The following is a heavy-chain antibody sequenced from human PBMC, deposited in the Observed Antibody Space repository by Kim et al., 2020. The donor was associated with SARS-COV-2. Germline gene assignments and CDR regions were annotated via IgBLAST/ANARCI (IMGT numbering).Heavy chain of an antibody. D-gene: IGHD6-19*01. CDR2: SSYR. V-gene: IGHV3-11*06. CDR3: ASVAVGI. J-gene: IGHJ3*02. Sequence: SSYRNYADSVKGRFTISRDNAKNSLYLQMNSLRVEDTAVYYCASVAVGIWGQRTVVTVS.